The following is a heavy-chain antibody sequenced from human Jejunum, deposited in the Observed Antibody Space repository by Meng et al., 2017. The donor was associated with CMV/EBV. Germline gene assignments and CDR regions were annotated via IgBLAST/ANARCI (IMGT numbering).Heavy chain of an antibody. Sequence: FNAAWMSWIRRAPGKGLEWVGRIRSTSGGGTTEYAAPVKGRFTISRDDSENTLLLQMSSLKIEDTAIYYCTADLPGSGRLMSQIDYWGQGTLVTVSS. CDR1: FNAAW. J-gene: IGHJ4*02. V-gene: IGHV3-15*01. CDR2: IRSTSGGGTT. D-gene: IGHD3-10*01. CDR3: TADLPGSGRLMSQIDY.